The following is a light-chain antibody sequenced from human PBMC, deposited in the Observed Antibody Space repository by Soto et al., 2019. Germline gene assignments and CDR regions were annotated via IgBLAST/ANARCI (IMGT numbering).Light chain of an antibody. CDR2: GAS. Sequence: EIVWTHSPGTLSLSPVERATLSCMAIQSVSSSYLAWYQQKPGQAPRLLIYGASSRATGIPDRFSGSGSGTDFTLTIRRLEPEDFAVYYCQQYGNSIPITCGQGKRRENK. J-gene: IGKJ5*01. V-gene: IGKV3-20*01. CDR1: QSVSSSY. CDR3: QQYGNSIPIT.